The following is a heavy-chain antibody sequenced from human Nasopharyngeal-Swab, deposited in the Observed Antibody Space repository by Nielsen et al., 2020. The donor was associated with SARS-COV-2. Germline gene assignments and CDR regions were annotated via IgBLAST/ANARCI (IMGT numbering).Heavy chain of an antibody. V-gene: IGHV4-38-2*02. Sequence: ETLSLTCTVSGYSISSGYYWGGSRQPPGKGLEWIGSIYHSGSTYYNPSLKSRVTISVDTSKNQFSLKLSSVTAADTAVYYCARGLSRNWNDGGFFDYWGQGTPVTVSS. D-gene: IGHD1-20*01. J-gene: IGHJ4*02. CDR3: ARGLSRNWNDGGFFDY. CDR1: GYSISSGYY. CDR2: IYHSGST.